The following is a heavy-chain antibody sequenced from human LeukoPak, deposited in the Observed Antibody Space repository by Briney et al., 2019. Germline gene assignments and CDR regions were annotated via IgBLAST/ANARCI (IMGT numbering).Heavy chain of an antibody. CDR1: GFTFSDYW. V-gene: IGHV3-74*01. J-gene: IGHJ6*02. CDR3: VKDGAIFGVPITRGGMDV. D-gene: IGHD3-3*01. Sequence: GGSLRLSCAASGFTFSDYWRHWVRQVPGEGLVWVSRISGDGTKTAYAGSVKGRFTISRDNARNTLYLQMNSLRAEDTALYYCVKDGAIFGVPITRGGMDVWGQGTTVTVSS. CDR2: ISGDGTKT.